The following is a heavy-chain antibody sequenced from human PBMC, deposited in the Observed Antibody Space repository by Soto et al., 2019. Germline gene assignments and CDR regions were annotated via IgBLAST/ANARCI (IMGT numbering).Heavy chain of an antibody. CDR1: GGSFRGYY. D-gene: IGHD3-10*01. Sequence: TSETLSLTCAVYGGSFRGYYWSWIRQPPGKGLEWIGEINHSGSTNYNPSLKSRVTISVDTSKNQFSLKLSSVTAADTAVYYCARSDARFGEGIGLGNWFNPWGQGTLVTVSS. CDR2: INHSGST. J-gene: IGHJ5*02. CDR3: ARSDARFGEGIGLGNWFNP. V-gene: IGHV4-34*01.